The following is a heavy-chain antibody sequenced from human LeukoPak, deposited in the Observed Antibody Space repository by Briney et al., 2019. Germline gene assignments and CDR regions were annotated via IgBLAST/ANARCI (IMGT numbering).Heavy chain of an antibody. V-gene: IGHV4-59*08. CDR1: GGSISSYY. CDR3: ARHWTGYYDSSGYNDY. D-gene: IGHD3-22*01. Sequence: SETLSLTCTVSGGSISSYYWSWIRQPPGKGLEWIGYIYYSGSTNYNPSLKSRVTISVDTSKNQFSLKLSSVTAADTAVYYCARHWTGYYDSSGYNDYWGQGTLVTVSS. CDR2: IYYSGST. J-gene: IGHJ4*02.